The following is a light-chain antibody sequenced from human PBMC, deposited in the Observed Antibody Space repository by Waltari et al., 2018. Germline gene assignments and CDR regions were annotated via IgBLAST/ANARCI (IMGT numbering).Light chain of an antibody. J-gene: IGLJ2*01. CDR3: CSYAGSSV. V-gene: IGLV2-11*01. Sequence: QSALTQPRSVSGSPGQSVTISCTGTSSDVGGYNYVSWYQQHPGKAPKLMIYDVSKRPPGVPDRFSGSKSGNTASLTISGLQAEDEADYYCCSYAGSSVFGGGTKLTVL. CDR1: SSDVGGYNY. CDR2: DVS.